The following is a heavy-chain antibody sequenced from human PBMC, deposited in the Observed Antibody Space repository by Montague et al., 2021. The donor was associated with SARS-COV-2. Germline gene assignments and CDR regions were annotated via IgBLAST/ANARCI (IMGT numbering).Heavy chain of an antibody. CDR3: ASTYGGNLRYYYYYMDV. D-gene: IGHD4-23*01. J-gene: IGHJ6*03. Sequence: TLSLTCTVSGGSISSGGYYWSWIRQHPGKGLEWIGYIYYSGSTYYNPSPKSRVTISVDTSKNQFSLKLSSVTAADTAVYYCASTYGGNLRYYYYYMDVWGKGTTVTVSS. CDR1: GGSISSGGYY. CDR2: IYYSGST. V-gene: IGHV4-31*03.